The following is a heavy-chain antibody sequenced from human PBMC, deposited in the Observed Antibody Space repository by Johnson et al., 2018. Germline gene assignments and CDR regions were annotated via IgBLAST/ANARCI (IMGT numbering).Heavy chain of an antibody. CDR3: TTGRITMVRAPYYYYYMDV. D-gene: IGHD3-10*01. Sequence: VQLLESGGGLVQPGGSLKLSCAASGFTFSGSPMHWVRQASGKGLEWLGRIRSKTNTYATDYAASVKGRFTTSRDDSKTTAYLQMNSLKTEDTAVYYCTTGRITMVRAPYYYYYMDVWGKGTTVTVSS. V-gene: IGHV3-73*02. J-gene: IGHJ6*03. CDR1: GFTFSGSP. CDR2: IRSKTNTYAT.